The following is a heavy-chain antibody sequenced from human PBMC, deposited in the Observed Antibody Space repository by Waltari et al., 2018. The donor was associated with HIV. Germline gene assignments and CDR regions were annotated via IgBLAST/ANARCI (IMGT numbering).Heavy chain of an antibody. CDR2: IFHTGTT. D-gene: IGHD3-10*01. CDR3: ARSDYFASGSYSPDYYYGLAV. Sequence: QVQLQESGPGLVKPSETLSLTCAVPGYSLSRGSFWDWIRQPPGKGLEWIGNIFHTGTTYYNPSLKSRVTISLDTSKNQFSMKLTSVTAADTAVYLCARSDYFASGSYSPDYYYGLAVWGQGTTVTVSS. V-gene: IGHV4-38-2*01. J-gene: IGHJ6*02. CDR1: GYSLSRGSF.